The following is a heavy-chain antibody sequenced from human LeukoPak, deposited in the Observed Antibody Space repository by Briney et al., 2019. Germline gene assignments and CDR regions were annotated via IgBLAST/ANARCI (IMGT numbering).Heavy chain of an antibody. CDR3: AGKTTYYDILTGYPH. CDR1: GFTFSSYE. CDR2: ISSSGSTI. Sequence: GGSLRLSCAASGFTFSSYEMNWVRQASGKGLERVSYISSSGSTIYYADSVKGRFTISRDNAKNSLYLQMNSLRAEDTAVYYCAGKTTYYDILTGYPHWGQGTLVTVSS. J-gene: IGHJ4*02. V-gene: IGHV3-48*03. D-gene: IGHD3-9*01.